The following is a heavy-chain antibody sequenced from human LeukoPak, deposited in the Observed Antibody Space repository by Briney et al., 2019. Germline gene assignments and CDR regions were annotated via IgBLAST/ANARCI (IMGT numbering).Heavy chain of an antibody. CDR3: ARGFRGPVY. J-gene: IGHJ4*02. V-gene: IGHV4-34*01. Sequence: SETLSLTCAVYGGSFSGYYWSWIRQPPGKGLEWIGEINHSGSTNYNPSLKSRVTISVDTSKNQFSLKLSSVTAADTAVHYCARGFRGPVYWGQGTLVTVSS. D-gene: IGHD3-10*01. CDR2: INHSGST. CDR1: GGSFSGYY.